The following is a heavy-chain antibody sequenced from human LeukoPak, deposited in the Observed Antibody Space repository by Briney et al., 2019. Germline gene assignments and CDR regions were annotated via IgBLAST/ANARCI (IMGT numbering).Heavy chain of an antibody. D-gene: IGHD3-10*01. J-gene: IGHJ3*02. V-gene: IGHV3-30*03. CDR2: TSHDGSDK. CDR1: GFTFSTYG. Sequence: PGGSLRLSCAASGFTFSTYGMHWVRQAPGKGLEWVAMTSHDGSDKYYADSVKGRFTISRDNAKDTLYLQMDSLRAEDTAVYYCLGRESGSLPGAFDIWGQGTMVTVSS. CDR3: LGRESGSLPGAFDI.